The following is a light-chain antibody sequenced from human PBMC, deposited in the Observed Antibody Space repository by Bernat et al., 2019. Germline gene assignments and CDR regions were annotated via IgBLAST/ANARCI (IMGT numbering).Light chain of an antibody. J-gene: IGLJ3*02. CDR3: ASHGGSNNFWV. CDR1: SSDVGADNH. CDR2: EVN. Sequence: QSALTQPPSASGSLGQSVTISCTGTSSDVGADNHFSWYQQHPGKAPKVLIYEVNKRPSGVPDRFSGAKSGNTASLTVPGLQADDEADYHCASHGGSNNFWVFGGGTKLTVL. V-gene: IGLV2-8*01.